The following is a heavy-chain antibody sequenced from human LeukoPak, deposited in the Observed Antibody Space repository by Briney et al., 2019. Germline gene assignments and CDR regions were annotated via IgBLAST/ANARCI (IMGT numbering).Heavy chain of an antibody. CDR2: IYYSGST. CDR1: GGSIGSYY. V-gene: IGHV4-59*01. D-gene: IGHD3-22*01. Sequence: SETLSLTCTVSGGSIGSYYWSWIRQPPGKGLEWIGYIYYSGSTNYNPSLKSRVTISEDTSKNQFSLKLSSVTAADTAVYYCARSPTRDSSGYYSPHIDSWGQGTLVTVSS. J-gene: IGHJ4*02. CDR3: ARSPTRDSSGYYSPHIDS.